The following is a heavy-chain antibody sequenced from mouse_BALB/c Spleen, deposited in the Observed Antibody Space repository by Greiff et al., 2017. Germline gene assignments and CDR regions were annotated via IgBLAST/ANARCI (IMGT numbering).Heavy chain of an antibody. CDR1: GYTFTSYV. D-gene: IGHD2-14*01. J-gene: IGHJ4*01. V-gene: IGHV1-14*01. CDR3: ARGGYDSSYAMDY. CDR2: INPYNDGT. Sequence: VQLQQSGPDLVKPGASVTMSCKASGYTFTSYVMHWVKQKPGQGLEWIGYINPYNDGTKYNEKFKGKATRTTDKSSSTDYMELSSLTSEDSAVYDWARGGYDSSYAMDYWGQGTSVTDSA.